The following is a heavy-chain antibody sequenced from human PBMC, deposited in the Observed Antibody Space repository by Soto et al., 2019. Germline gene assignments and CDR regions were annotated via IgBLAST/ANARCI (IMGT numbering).Heavy chain of an antibody. V-gene: IGHV4-39*01. D-gene: IGHD3-22*01. Sequence: QLQLQESGPGLVKPSETLSLTCTVSGGSISTSSYFWGWIRQPPGKGLEWIGSIYYSGSTYYNPSLKRRITISVHTSKNQSSLKLSSVTAADTAVYYCARDYDSSGDYWGQGTLVTVSS. CDR2: IYYSGST. CDR1: GGSISTSSYF. CDR3: ARDYDSSGDY. J-gene: IGHJ4*02.